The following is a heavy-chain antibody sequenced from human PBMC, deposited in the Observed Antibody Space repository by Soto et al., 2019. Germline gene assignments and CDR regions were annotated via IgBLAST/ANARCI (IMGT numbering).Heavy chain of an antibody. J-gene: IGHJ4*01. V-gene: IGHV3-30*18. CDR2: ISHDGSKR. Sequence: GGSLRLSCEVSGFTFSDFGLDWVRQAPGKGLEWVAIISHDGSKRFYADSVKGRFTISRDNSKNTLYLQMSSLRPEDTALYYCAKTASYVDGYDNTGYSSEDYWGHGTLVTVSS. CDR1: GFTFSDFG. CDR3: AKTASYVDGYDNTGYSSEDY. D-gene: IGHD3-22*01.